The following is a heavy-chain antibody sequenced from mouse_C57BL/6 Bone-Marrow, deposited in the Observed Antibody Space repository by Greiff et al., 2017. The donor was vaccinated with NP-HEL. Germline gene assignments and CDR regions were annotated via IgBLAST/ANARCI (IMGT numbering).Heavy chain of an antibody. V-gene: IGHV5-4*03. J-gene: IGHJ2*01. Sequence: EVKLMESGGGLVKPGGSLKLSCAASGFTFSSSAMSWVRQTPEKRLEWVATLSDGGSYTYYPDNVKGRFTISRDNAKNNLYLQMSHLKSEDTAMYYCGNYYFDYWGQGTTLTVSS. CDR3: GNYYFDY. CDR2: LSDGGSYT. CDR1: GFTFSSSA. D-gene: IGHD4-1*02.